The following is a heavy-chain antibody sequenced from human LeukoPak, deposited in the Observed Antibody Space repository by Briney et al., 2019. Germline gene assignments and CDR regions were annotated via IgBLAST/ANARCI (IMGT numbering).Heavy chain of an antibody. V-gene: IGHV4-39*02. CDR2: IYYTGST. Sequence: PSETLSLTCSVSGGSISSSPYYWGWVRQPPGKGLEWIGTIYYTGSTYYTPSLKSRVTISIDTSKNHFSLRLSSVTAADTAVYFCAGVDSGSYYWFDHWGQGTLVTVSS. CDR3: AGVDSGSYYWFDH. CDR1: GGSISSSPYY. D-gene: IGHD1-26*01. J-gene: IGHJ5*02.